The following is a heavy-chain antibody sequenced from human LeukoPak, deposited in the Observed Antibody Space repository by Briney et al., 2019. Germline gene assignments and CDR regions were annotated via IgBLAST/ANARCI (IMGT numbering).Heavy chain of an antibody. CDR2: ISYDGSNK. CDR3: WTYYYDRDGFDY. V-gene: IGHV3-30-3*01. CDR1: GFTVSSNY. J-gene: IGHJ4*02. D-gene: IGHD3-22*01. Sequence: PGGSLRLSCAASGFTVSSNYMSWVRQAPGKGLEWVAVISYDGSNKYYADSVKGRFTISRDNSKNTLYLQMNSLRAEDTAVYYCWTYYYDRDGFDYWGQGTLVTVSS.